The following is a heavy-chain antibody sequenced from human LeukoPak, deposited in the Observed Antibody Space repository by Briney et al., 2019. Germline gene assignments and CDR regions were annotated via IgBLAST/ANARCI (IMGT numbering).Heavy chain of an antibody. CDR3: ARLVVVPAAIYYYYMDV. CDR2: TYTSGST. J-gene: IGHJ6*03. V-gene: IGHV4-61*02. Sequence: SETLSLTCTVSGGSISSGSYYWSWIRQPAGKGLEWIGRTYTSGSTNYNPSLKSRVTISVDTSKNQFSLKLSSVTAADTAVYYCARLVVVPAAIYYYYMDVWGKGTTVAVSS. CDR1: GGSISSGSYY. D-gene: IGHD2-2*01.